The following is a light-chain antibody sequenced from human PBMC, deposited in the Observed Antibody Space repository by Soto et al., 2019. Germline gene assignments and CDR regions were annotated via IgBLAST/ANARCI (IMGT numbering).Light chain of an antibody. CDR2: DAS. CDR3: QQRSNWPPGGT. J-gene: IGKJ4*01. V-gene: IGKV3-11*01. Sequence: EIVLTQSPATLSLSPGERATLSCRASQCVSSYLAWYQQKPGQAPRLLIYDASNRATGIPSRFSGSGSGTDFTLTISSLEPEDFAVYYCQQRSNWPPGGTFGGGTKV. CDR1: QCVSSY.